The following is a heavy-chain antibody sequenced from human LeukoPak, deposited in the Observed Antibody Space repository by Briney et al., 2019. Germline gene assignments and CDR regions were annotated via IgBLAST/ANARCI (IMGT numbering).Heavy chain of an antibody. Sequence: GASVKVSCKASGGTFSSYAISWVRQAPGQGLEWMGRIFPIFGTANYAQKFQGRVTITTDESTSTAYMELSSLRSEDTAVYYCARDVTTRYYYYMDVWDKGTTVTVSS. D-gene: IGHD4-11*01. CDR1: GGTFSSYA. V-gene: IGHV1-69*05. CDR2: IFPIFGTA. CDR3: ARDVTTRYYYYMDV. J-gene: IGHJ6*03.